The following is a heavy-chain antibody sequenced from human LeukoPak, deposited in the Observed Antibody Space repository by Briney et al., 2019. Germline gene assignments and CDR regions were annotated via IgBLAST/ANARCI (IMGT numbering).Heavy chain of an antibody. CDR3: ARTEESGYSYGYFGYYYYMDV. D-gene: IGHD5-18*01. CDR1: GGSISSYY. CDR2: IYYSGST. J-gene: IGHJ6*03. V-gene: IGHV4-59*01. Sequence: SETLSLTCTVPGGSISSYYWSWSRQPPGKGLEYIGYIYYSGSTSYNPSLKSRVTISVDTSKNQFSLKLSSVTAADTAVYYCARTEESGYSYGYFGYYYYMDVWGKGTTVTVSS.